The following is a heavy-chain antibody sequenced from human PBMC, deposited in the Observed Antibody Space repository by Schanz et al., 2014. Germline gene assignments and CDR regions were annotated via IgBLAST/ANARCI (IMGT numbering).Heavy chain of an antibody. CDR1: GYTFTSYG. J-gene: IGHJ4*02. D-gene: IGHD5-12*01. Sequence: QVQLVQSGAEVKKPGASVKVSCKASGYTFTSYGISWVRQAPGQRLEWMGWINTGSGDTKYSQNFQGRVTITRDTSASTAYMELSSLRSEDTAVYSCARGIGGYGANNYVDYWGQGTLVTDSS. CDR2: INTGSGDT. V-gene: IGHV1-3*04. CDR3: ARGIGGYGANNYVDY.